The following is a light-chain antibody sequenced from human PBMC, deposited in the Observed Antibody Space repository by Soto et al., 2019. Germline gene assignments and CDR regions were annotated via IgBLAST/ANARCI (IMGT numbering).Light chain of an antibody. CDR1: QSVSSY. CDR3: QQRSNWPPGLS. V-gene: IGKV3-11*01. J-gene: IGKJ5*01. Sequence: EIVLTQSPATLSLSPGERATISCRASQSVSSYLAWYQQKPGQAPRLLIYDASNRATGIPARFSGSGSGTDFTLTISSLEPEDFAVYYCQQRSNWPPGLSFGQGTRLEIK. CDR2: DAS.